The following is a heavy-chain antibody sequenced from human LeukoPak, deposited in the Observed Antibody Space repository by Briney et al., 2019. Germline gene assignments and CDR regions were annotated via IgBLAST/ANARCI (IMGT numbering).Heavy chain of an antibody. D-gene: IGHD2-2*01. CDR1: GGSISSYY. V-gene: IGHV4-34*01. Sequence: SETLSLTCTVSGGSISSYYWSWIRQPPGKGLEWIGEINHSGSTNYNPSLKSRVTISVDTSKNQFSLKLSSVTAADTAVYYCARGVIVVVPAAYMDVWGKGTTVTVSS. CDR3: ARGVIVVVPAAYMDV. CDR2: INHSGST. J-gene: IGHJ6*03.